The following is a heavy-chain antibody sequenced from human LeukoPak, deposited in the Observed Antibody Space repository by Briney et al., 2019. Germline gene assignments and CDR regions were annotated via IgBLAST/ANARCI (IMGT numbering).Heavy chain of an antibody. CDR1: SGSFSGYY. CDR2: IYYSGST. V-gene: IGHV4-59*01. CDR3: ARSGSYDFWSGYYITDRYFDY. D-gene: IGHD3-3*01. Sequence: PSETLSLTCAVYSGSFSGYYWSWIRQPPGKGLEWIGYIYYSGSTNYNPSLKSRVTISVDTSKNQFSLKLSSVTAADTAVYYCARSGSYDFWSGYYITDRYFDYWGQGTLVTVSS. J-gene: IGHJ4*02.